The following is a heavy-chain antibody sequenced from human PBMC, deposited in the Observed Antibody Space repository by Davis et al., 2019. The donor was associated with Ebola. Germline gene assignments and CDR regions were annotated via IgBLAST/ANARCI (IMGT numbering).Heavy chain of an antibody. CDR2: IYYSGST. J-gene: IGHJ3*02. V-gene: IGHV4-39*01. CDR3: ARHRLRNYYDSSGYDRFDAFDI. D-gene: IGHD3-22*01. Sequence: PSETLSLTCTVSGGSISSSSYYWGWIRQPPGKGLEWIGSIYYSGSTYYNPSLKSRVTISVDTSKNQFSLKLSSVTAADTAVYYCARHRLRNYYDSSGYDRFDAFDIWGQGTMVTVSS. CDR1: GGSISSSSYY.